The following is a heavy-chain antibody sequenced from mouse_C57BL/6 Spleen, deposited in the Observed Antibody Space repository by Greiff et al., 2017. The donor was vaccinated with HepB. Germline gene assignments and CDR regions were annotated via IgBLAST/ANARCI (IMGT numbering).Heavy chain of an antibody. CDR1: GFTFSSYA. CDR2: ISDGGSYT. D-gene: IGHD1-1*01. CDR3: ASPYYGSSSFAY. Sequence: EVQGVESGGGLVKPGGSLKLSCAASGFTFSSYAMSWVRQTPEKRLEWVATISDGGSYTYYPDNVKGRFTISRDNAKNNLYLQMSHLKSEDTAMYYCASPYYGSSSFAYWGQGTLVTVSA. V-gene: IGHV5-4*01. J-gene: IGHJ3*01.